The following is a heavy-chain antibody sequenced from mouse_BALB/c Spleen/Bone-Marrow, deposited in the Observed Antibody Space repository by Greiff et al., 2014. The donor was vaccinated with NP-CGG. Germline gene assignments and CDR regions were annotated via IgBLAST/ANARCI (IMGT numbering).Heavy chain of an antibody. V-gene: IGHV1-61*01. CDR1: GYSFITYW. Sequence: QVQLQQPGAELVRPGASVKLSCKASGYSFITYWMNWLEQRPGEGLEWIGMIHPSDSETRLNQKFNDKATLTVDESSSIVYMQLSSPTSEDFAVYYCARGHYSMDYWGQGTSVIVSS. CDR2: IHPSDSET. J-gene: IGHJ4*01. CDR3: ARGHYSMDY.